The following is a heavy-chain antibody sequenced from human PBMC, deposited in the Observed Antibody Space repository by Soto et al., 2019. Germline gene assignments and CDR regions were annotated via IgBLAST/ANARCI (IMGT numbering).Heavy chain of an antibody. CDR1: GGTFSSYA. CDR2: IIPIFGTA. Sequence: GASVKVSCKASGGTFSSYAISWVRQAPGQGLEWMGGIIPIFGTANYAQKFQGRVTITRDTSASTAYMELSSLRSEDTAVYYCARDGGSWYRRENNWFDPWGQGXLVTVSS. J-gene: IGHJ5*02. CDR3: ARDGGSWYRRENNWFDP. V-gene: IGHV1-69*05. D-gene: IGHD6-13*01.